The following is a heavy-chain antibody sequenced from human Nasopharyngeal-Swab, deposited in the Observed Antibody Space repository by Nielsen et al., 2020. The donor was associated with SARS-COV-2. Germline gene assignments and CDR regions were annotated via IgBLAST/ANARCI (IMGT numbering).Heavy chain of an antibody. CDR1: GGSISSYY. Sequence: GSLRLSCTVSGGSISSYYWSWIRQPPGKGLEWIGYIYYSGSTNYNPSLKSRVTISVDTSKNQFSLKLSSVTAADTAVYYCARLLAVAGTYDYWGQGTLVTVSS. J-gene: IGHJ4*02. V-gene: IGHV4-59*08. CDR3: ARLLAVAGTYDY. CDR2: IYYSGST. D-gene: IGHD6-19*01.